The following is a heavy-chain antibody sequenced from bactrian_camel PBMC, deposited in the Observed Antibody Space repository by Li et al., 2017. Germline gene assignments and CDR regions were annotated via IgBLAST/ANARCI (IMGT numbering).Heavy chain of an antibody. CDR3: AADVCPSRAGLGLRDASWYRY. D-gene: IGHD6*01. Sequence: HVQLVESGGGSVQAGGSLTLSCVTSGGDPSTTDCMGWFRTGREAVAHINSDGTAEYKNSVKGRFTISKDNAKNTLYLQMNNLKPEDSATYYCAADVCPSRAGLGLRDASWYRYWGQGTQVTVS. CDR2: INSDGTA. CDR1: GGDPSTTDC. J-gene: IGHJ4*01. V-gene: IGHV3S55*01.